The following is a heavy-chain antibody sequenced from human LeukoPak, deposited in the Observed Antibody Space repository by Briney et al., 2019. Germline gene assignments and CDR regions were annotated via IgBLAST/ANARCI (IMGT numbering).Heavy chain of an antibody. CDR2: IKQDGSEK. J-gene: IGHJ4*02. Sequence: GGSLRLSCAASGFTFSSYWMSWVRQAPGKGLEWVANIKQDGSEKNYVDSVKGRFTISRDNAKNSLDLQMNSLRGEDAAVYYCARAGGYASSWAYWGQGTLVTVSS. CDR1: GFTFSSYW. CDR3: ARAGGYASSWAY. V-gene: IGHV3-7*01. D-gene: IGHD5-12*01.